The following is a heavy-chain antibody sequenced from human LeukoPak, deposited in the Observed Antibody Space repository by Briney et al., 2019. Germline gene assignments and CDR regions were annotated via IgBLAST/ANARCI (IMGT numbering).Heavy chain of an antibody. D-gene: IGHD6-25*01. CDR3: ARGYSSAWFDP. Sequence: GGSLRLSCAASGFTFSSYDMHWVRQATGKGLEWVSAIGTAGDTYYPGSVKGRFTISRENAKNSLYLQMNSLRAEDTAVYYCARGYSSAWFDPWGQGTLVTVSS. V-gene: IGHV3-13*01. CDR2: IGTAGDT. J-gene: IGHJ5*02. CDR1: GFTFSSYD.